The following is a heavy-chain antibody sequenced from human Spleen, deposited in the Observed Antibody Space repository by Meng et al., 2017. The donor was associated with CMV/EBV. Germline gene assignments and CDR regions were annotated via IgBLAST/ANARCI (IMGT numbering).Heavy chain of an antibody. Sequence: GSLRLSCSVSGGSISSSYWSWIRQPPGKGLEWIGYSGSTNYNPSLQSRVTISLDTSKNQFSLRLRSVTAADTAVYYCAREIVTYGMDVWGQGTTVTVS. CDR2: SGST. D-gene: IGHD2-15*01. CDR1: GGSISSSY. V-gene: IGHV4-59*01. J-gene: IGHJ6*02. CDR3: AREIVTYGMDV.